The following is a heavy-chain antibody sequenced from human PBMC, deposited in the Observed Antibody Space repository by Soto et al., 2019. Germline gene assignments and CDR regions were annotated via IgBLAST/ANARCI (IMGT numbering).Heavy chain of an antibody. D-gene: IGHD3-3*01. CDR3: AREATYYDFWSCYSPRFDY. J-gene: IGHJ4*02. CDR2: ISYDGSNK. V-gene: IGHV3-30-3*01. Sequence: QVQLGESGGGVVQPGRSLRLSCAASGFTCSSYAMHWVRQAPGKGLEWVAVISYDGSNKYYADSVKGRFTISRDNSKNTLYLQMNSLRAEDTAVYYCAREATYYDFWSCYSPRFDYWGQGTLVTVSS. CDR1: GFTCSSYA.